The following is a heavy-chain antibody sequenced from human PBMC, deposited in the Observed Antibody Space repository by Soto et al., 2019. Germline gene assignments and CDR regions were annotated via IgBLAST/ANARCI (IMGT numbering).Heavy chain of an antibody. CDR3: AKIPHRSEDFDY. CDR2: ISYDGSNK. V-gene: IGHV3-30*18. Sequence: GGSLRLSCAASGFTFSSYGMHWVRQAPGKGLEWVAVISYDGSNKYYADSVKGRFTISRDNSKNTLYLQMNSLRAEDTAVYYCAKIPHRSEDFDYWGQGTLVTVSS. CDR1: GFTFSSYG. J-gene: IGHJ4*02.